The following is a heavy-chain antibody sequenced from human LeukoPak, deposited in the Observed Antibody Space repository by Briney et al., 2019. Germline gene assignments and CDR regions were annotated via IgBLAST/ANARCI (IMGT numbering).Heavy chain of an antibody. Sequence: PSETLSLTCAVYGGSFSGYYWSWIRQPPGKGLEWVSAITSSGGNTYYADSVKGRFTISRDNSKNPLYLQMSSLRAEDTAVYYCGAGVANGYYDYWGQGTLVTVSS. V-gene: IGHV3-23*01. D-gene: IGHD3-22*01. CDR3: GAGVANGYYDY. CDR2: ITSSGGNT. CDR1: GGSFSGYY. J-gene: IGHJ4*02.